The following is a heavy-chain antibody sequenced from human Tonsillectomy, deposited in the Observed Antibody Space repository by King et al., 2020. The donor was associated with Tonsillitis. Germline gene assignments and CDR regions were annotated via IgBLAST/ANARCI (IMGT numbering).Heavy chain of an antibody. J-gene: IGHJ4*02. CDR1: EFTFNSYA. CDR3: ARSIAAADPADY. CDR2: MSFDGSNK. Sequence: VQLVESGGGVVQPGRSLRLSCAASEFTFNSYAMHWVRQAPGKRLEWVAVMSFDGSNKFYADSVKGRFTISRDNSQNTLYLQMNSLRVEDTAVYYCARSIAAADPADYWGQGTLVTVSS. D-gene: IGHD6-13*01. V-gene: IGHV3-30*04.